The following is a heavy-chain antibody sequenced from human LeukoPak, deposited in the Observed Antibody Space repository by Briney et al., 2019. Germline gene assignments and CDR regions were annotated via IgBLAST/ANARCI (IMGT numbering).Heavy chain of an antibody. V-gene: IGHV3-23*01. D-gene: IGHD3-16*02. CDR1: GLTFSGYG. CDR2: ISGSGGST. Sequence: GGSLRLSCAASGLTFSGYGMSWVRQAPGKGLEWVSAISGSGGSTYYADSVKGRFTISRDNSKNTLYLQMSSLRAEDTAVYYCARLMITFGGVIARPFDYWGQGTLVTVSS. CDR3: ARLMITFGGVIARPFDY. J-gene: IGHJ4*02.